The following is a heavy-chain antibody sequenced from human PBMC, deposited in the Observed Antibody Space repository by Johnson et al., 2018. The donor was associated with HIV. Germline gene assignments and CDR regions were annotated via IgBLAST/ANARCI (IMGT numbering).Heavy chain of an antibody. D-gene: IGHD3-3*01. CDR2: ISYDGSNK. CDR1: GFTFGDYA. J-gene: IGHJ3*02. CDR3: ANGGLQFLEWLPHDAFDI. V-gene: IGHV3-30*07. Sequence: QVQLVEYGGGLVQPGRSLRLSCTASGFTFGDYAMSWVRQAPGKGLDWVVVISYDGSNKYYADSVRGRYIISRDNSKNTLYLQMNSLRAEDTAVYYCANGGLQFLEWLPHDAFDIWGQGTMVTVSS.